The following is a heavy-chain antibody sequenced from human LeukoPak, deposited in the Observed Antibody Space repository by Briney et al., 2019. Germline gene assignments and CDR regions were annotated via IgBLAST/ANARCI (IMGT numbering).Heavy chain of an antibody. CDR2: IYYSGST. V-gene: IGHV4-31*03. D-gene: IGHD1-14*01. CDR3: ATDRDGGPGTFFDY. Sequence: SQTLSLTCTVSGGSISSGTYYCSWIRQHPGKGLEWIGYIYYSGSTYYNPSLKSRVTMSLDTSKNQFSLKLSSVTAADTAVYYCATDRDGGPGTFFDYWGQGTLVTVSS. CDR1: GGSISSGTYY. J-gene: IGHJ4*02.